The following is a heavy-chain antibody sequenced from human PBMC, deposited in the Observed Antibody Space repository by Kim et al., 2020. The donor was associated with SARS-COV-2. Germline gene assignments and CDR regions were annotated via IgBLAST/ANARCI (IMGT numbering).Heavy chain of an antibody. CDR2: ISGSGGST. V-gene: IGHV3-23*01. CDR1: GFTFSSYV. Sequence: GGSLRLSCAASGFTFSSYVMSWVRQAPGKGLEWVSAISGSGGSTYYADSVKGRFTISRDNSKNTLYLQMNSLRAEDTAVYYCAKVRARLLGYYYYGMDVWGQGTTVTVSS. CDR3: AKVRARLLGYYYYGMDV. J-gene: IGHJ6*02. D-gene: IGHD2-8*02.